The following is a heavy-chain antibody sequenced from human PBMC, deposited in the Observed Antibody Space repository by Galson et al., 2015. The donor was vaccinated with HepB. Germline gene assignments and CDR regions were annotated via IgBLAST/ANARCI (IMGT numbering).Heavy chain of an antibody. CDR1: GGTFSSYA. CDR3: ARVYDSSGYHLYYYGMDV. D-gene: IGHD3-22*01. Sequence: SVKVSCKASGGTFSSYAISWVRQAPGQGLEWMGRIIPILGIANYAQKFQGRVTITADKSTSTAYIELSSLRSEDTAVYYCARVYDSSGYHLYYYGMDVWGQGTTVTVSS. CDR2: IIPILGIA. J-gene: IGHJ6*02. V-gene: IGHV1-69*04.